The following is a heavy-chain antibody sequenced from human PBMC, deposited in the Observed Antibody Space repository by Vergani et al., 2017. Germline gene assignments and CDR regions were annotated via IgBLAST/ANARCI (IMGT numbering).Heavy chain of an antibody. Sequence: QVQLVESGGGVVQPGGSLRLSCAASGFTFSSYGMHWVRQAPGKGLEWVAFIWYDGSNKYYADSVKGRFTISRDNSKNTLYLQMNSLRAEDTAVYYCAKDADLTGGDTYYYYYYGMDVWGQGTTVTVSS. J-gene: IGHJ6*02. CDR1: GFTFSSYG. V-gene: IGHV3-30*02. D-gene: IGHD2-21*01. CDR3: AKDADLTGGDTYYYYYYGMDV. CDR2: IWYDGSNK.